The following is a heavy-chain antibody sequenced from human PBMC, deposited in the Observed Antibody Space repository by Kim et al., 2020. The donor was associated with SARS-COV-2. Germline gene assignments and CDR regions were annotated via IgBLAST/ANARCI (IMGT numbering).Heavy chain of an antibody. CDR1: GFTFSSYG. J-gene: IGHJ4*01. CDR2: ISYDGSNK. CDR3: AKGLGGSSYGYYFDY. D-gene: IGHD5-18*01. V-gene: IGHV3-30*18. Sequence: GGSLRLSCAASGFTFSSYGMHWVRQAPGKGLEWVAVISYDGSNKYYADSVKGRFTISRDNSKNTLYLQMNSLRAEDTAVYYCAKGLGGSSYGYYFDYCG.